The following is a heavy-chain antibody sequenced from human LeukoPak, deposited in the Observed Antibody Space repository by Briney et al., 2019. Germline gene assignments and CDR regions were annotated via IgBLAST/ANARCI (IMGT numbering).Heavy chain of an antibody. CDR3: ARHIVVVVAATSGKRGMDV. CDR2: IKQDGSEK. J-gene: IGHJ6*04. CDR1: GFTFSSYW. V-gene: IGHV3-7*01. Sequence: GSLRLSCAASGFTFSSYWMSWVRQAPGKGLEWVANIKQDGSEKYYVDSVKGRFTISRDNAKNSLYLQMNSLRAEDTAVYYCARHIVVVVAATSGKRGMDVWGKGTTVTVSS. D-gene: IGHD2-15*01.